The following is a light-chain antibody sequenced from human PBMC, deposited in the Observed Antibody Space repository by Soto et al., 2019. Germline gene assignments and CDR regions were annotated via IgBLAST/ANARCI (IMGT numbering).Light chain of an antibody. CDR1: QSVGNN. CDR3: QQYNKWPPIT. Sequence: EIVMTQSPVILSVSPGERATLSCRASQSVGNNVAWYQQKHGQAPRLLIYGSSTRATGIPVRISGSGSGTDFTLIITGLQSEDFAVYYCQQYNKWPPITFGQGSRRRL. J-gene: IGKJ5*01. CDR2: GSS. V-gene: IGKV3-15*01.